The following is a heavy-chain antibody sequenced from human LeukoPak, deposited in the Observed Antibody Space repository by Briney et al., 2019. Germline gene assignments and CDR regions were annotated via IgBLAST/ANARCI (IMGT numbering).Heavy chain of an antibody. CDR1: GGSISSSMYY. J-gene: IGHJ4*02. CDR3: ARVAIVATIPSRGAIDY. CDR2: ILYSGST. V-gene: IGHV4-39*07. D-gene: IGHD5-12*01. Sequence: SETLSLTCTVSGGSISSSMYYWGWIRQPPGRGLEWIGNILYSGSTYYNPSLKSRVTISVDTSKNQFSLKLSSVTAADTAVYYCARVAIVATIPSRGAIDYWGQGTLVTVSS.